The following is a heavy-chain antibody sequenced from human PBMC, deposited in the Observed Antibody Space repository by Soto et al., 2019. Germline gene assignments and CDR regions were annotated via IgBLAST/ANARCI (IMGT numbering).Heavy chain of an antibody. CDR1: GYTFTSYD. CDR3: ARDSLHYFDWQDDDFDI. CDR2: MNPNSGNT. J-gene: IGHJ3*02. D-gene: IGHD3-9*01. V-gene: IGHV1-8*01. Sequence: ASVKVSCKASGYTFTSYDINWVRQATGQGLEWMGWMNPNSGNTGYAQKFQGRVTMTRNTSISTAYMELSSLRSEDTAVYYCARDSLHYFDWQDDDFDIWGQGTMVTVAS.